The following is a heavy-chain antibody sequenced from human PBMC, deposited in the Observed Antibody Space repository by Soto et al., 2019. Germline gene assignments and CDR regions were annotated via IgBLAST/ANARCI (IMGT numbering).Heavy chain of an antibody. V-gene: IGHV3-30*18. CDR1: GFTFSSYG. CDR2: ISYDGSYK. CDR3: AKDRDIVVVPAAPLYGMDV. D-gene: IGHD2-2*01. Sequence: PGGSLRLSCAASGFTFSSYGMHWVRQAPGKGLEWVAVISYDGSYKYYADSVKGRFTISRDNSKNTLYLQMNSLRAEDTAVYYCAKDRDIVVVPAAPLYGMDVWGQGTTVTVSS. J-gene: IGHJ6*02.